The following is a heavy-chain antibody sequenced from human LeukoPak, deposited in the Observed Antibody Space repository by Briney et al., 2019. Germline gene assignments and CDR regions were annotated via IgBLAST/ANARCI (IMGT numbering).Heavy chain of an antibody. D-gene: IGHD3-3*01. CDR1: GFIFSSYG. J-gene: IGHJ5*02. Sequence: GGSLRLSCAASGFIFSSYGMHWVRQALGKGLEWVAFIRYDGTNKYYADSVRGRFTISRDDSTNTVYLEMNSLRGEDTAVYYCAKGSGYYTYNWFDPWGQGTLVTVSS. V-gene: IGHV3-30*02. CDR2: IRYDGTNK. CDR3: AKGSGYYTYNWFDP.